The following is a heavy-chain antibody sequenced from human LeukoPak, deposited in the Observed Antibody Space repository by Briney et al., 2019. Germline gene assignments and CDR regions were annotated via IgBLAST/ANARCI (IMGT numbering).Heavy chain of an antibody. CDR1: VFTFSSYS. CDR3: VRELDIPVESIAFDVFDI. CDR2: VKQDGSAT. J-gene: IGHJ3*02. V-gene: IGHV3-7*03. D-gene: IGHD2-2*03. Sequence: GGSLRLSCAASVFTFSSYSMIWVRQAPGKGLEWVGNVKQDGSATYYLDSVKGRFTISRDNAKNSLYLQMNSLRAEDTAVYYCVRELDIPVESIAFDVFDIWGQGTMVTVAS.